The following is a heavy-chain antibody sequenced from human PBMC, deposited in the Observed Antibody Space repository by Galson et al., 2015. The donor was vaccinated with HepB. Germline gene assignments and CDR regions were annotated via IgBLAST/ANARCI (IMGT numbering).Heavy chain of an antibody. V-gene: IGHV3-30-3*01. D-gene: IGHD2-21*01. Sequence: SLRLSCAAPGFTFSSYAMHWVRQAPGKGLEWVAVISYDGSNKYYADSVKGRFTISRDNSKNTLYLQMNSLRAEDTAVYYCARVSEPRSSIVVVIAILDYWGQGTLVTVSS. CDR1: GFTFSSYA. CDR2: ISYDGSNK. CDR3: ARVSEPRSSIVVVIAILDY. J-gene: IGHJ4*02.